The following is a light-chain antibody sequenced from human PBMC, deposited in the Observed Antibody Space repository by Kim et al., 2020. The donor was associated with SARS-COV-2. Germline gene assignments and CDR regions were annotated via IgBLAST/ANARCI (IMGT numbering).Light chain of an antibody. J-gene: IGLJ3*02. CDR2: KDS. V-gene: IGLV3-25*03. Sequence: PGQTARITCAGEALPKQYAYWYQQKPGQAPVLVIYKDSERPSGIPERFSGSSSGTTVTLTISGVQAEDEADYYCQSADSSGTPNWVFGGGTQLTVL. CDR1: ALPKQY. CDR3: QSADSSGTPNWV.